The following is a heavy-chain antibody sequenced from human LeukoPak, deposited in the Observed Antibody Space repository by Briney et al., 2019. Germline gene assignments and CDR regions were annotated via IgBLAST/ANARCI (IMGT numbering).Heavy chain of an antibody. CDR1: GGSFSGYY. CDR2: INHSGST. D-gene: IGHD3-22*01. J-gene: IGHJ6*03. Sequence: SETLSLTCAVYGGSFSGYYWSWIRQPPGKGLEWIGEINHSGSTNYNPSLKSRVTISVDTSKNQFSLKLSSVTAADTAVYYCARVAKDYYDSSGYYGDYMDVWGKGTTVTVSS. V-gene: IGHV4-34*01. CDR3: ARVAKDYYDSSGYYGDYMDV.